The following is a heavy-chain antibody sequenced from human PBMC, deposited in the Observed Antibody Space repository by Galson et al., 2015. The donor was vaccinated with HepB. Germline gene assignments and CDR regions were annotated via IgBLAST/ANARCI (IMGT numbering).Heavy chain of an antibody. J-gene: IGHJ4*02. Sequence: SVKVSCKASGYTFTSYGISWVRQAPGQGLEWMGWISAYNGNTNYAQKLQGRVTMTTDTSTSTAYMELRSLRSDDTAVYYCARDHTTVTTPVLGYWGQGTLVTVSS. D-gene: IGHD4-17*01. CDR1: GYTFTSYG. CDR3: ARDHTTVTTPVLGY. CDR2: ISAYNGNT. V-gene: IGHV1-18*01.